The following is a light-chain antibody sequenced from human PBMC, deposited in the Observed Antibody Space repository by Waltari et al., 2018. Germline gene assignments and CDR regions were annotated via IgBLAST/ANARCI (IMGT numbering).Light chain of an antibody. V-gene: IGKV3D-15*01. J-gene: IGKJ1*01. CDR2: DAS. Sequence: EIVLTQSPATLSVSPGERVTLSCRASQSVSSNLAWYQQKPAQSPRLLIYDASARANVIPPRFRGSVSGTEFTPTISSLQSEDFAVYYCQQYNNWPVFTFGQGTTVELK. CDR3: QQYNNWPVFT. CDR1: QSVSSN.